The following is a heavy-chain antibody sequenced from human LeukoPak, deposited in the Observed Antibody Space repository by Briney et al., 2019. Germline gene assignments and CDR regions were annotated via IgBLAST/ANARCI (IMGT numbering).Heavy chain of an antibody. D-gene: IGHD6-13*01. CDR2: ISGSGGST. J-gene: IGHJ3*02. CDR3: AKDGGYSSSLGAFDI. CDR1: GFTFSSYA. Sequence: PGGALRLSCAASGFTFSSYAMSWVRQAPGKGLEWVSAISGSGGSTYYADSVKGRFTISRDNSKNTLYLQMNSLRAEDTAVYYCAKDGGYSSSLGAFDIWGQGTMVTVSS. V-gene: IGHV3-23*01.